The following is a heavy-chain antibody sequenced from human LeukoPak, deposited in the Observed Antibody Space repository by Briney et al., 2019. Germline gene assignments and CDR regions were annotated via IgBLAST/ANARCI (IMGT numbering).Heavy chain of an antibody. CDR1: GFTFSSNS. V-gene: IGHV3-48*04. Sequence: GGSLRLSCVASGFTFSSNSMNWVRQAPGKGLEWVSYISSASGSIYYADSVKGRFTVSRDNAKNSLFLQMNSLRAEDTAVYYCARLPAYCSSTSCYYDYWGQGTVVTVSS. D-gene: IGHD2-2*01. CDR3: ARLPAYCSSTSCYYDY. J-gene: IGHJ4*02. CDR2: ISSASGSI.